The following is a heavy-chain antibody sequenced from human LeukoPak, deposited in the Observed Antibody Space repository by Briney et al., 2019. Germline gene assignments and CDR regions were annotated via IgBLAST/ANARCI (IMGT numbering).Heavy chain of an antibody. V-gene: IGHV1-24*01. J-gene: IGHJ6*02. CDR1: GYTLTELS. CDR2: FDPEDGET. D-gene: IGHD2-21*01. Sequence: ASVKVSCKVSGYTLTELSMHWVRQAPGKGLEWMGGFDPEDGETIYAQKFQGRVTMTEDTSTDTAYMELSSLRSEDTAVYYCATGAYCGGDCYHYGMDVWGQGTTVTVS. CDR3: ATGAYCGGDCYHYGMDV.